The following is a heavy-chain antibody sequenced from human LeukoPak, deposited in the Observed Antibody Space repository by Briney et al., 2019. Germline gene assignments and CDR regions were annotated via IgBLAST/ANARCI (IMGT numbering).Heavy chain of an antibody. CDR1: GFTFTSYW. Sequence: GGSLRLSCAVSGFTFTSYWMIWVRQAPGKGMEWVGRIKSNADGGTPDYAAPGRGKFNIAREDRKKKLYLQMNSLKTEDTAVYYCTTFYHEYSPYWGRGTLVTVSS. V-gene: IGHV3-15*01. CDR2: IKSNADGGTP. D-gene: IGHD2/OR15-2a*01. J-gene: IGHJ4*02. CDR3: TTFYHEYSPY.